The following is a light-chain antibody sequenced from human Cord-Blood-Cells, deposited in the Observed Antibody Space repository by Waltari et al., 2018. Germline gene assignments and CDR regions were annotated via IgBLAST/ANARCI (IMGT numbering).Light chain of an antibody. CDR3: SSYTSSSTLV. V-gene: IGLV2-14*03. Sequence: QSALTQPAPVSGSPGRANTMSCTGTSSDVGGYNDVSWYQQHPCNAPQLMIYSVNNRPSGVSTRFSGSKSGTPASLTISGLQAEDEADYYCSSYTSSSTLVFGGGTKLTVL. CDR1: SSDVGGYND. CDR2: SVN. J-gene: IGLJ3*02.